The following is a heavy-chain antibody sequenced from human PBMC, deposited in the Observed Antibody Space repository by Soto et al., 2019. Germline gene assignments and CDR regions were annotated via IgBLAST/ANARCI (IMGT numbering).Heavy chain of an antibody. Sequence: CLRHAPGKGLEWIGSIYYSGSTYYNPSLKSRVTISVDTSKNQFSLKLSSVTAADTAVYYCASGYYYASAASYYAMDVWCQ. CDR2: IYYSGST. D-gene: IGHD3-10*01. CDR3: ASGYYYASAASYYAMDV. V-gene: IGHV4-30-2*03. J-gene: IGHJ6*02.